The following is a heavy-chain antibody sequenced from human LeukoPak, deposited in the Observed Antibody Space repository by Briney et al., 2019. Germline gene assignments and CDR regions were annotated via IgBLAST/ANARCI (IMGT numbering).Heavy chain of an antibody. CDR1: GLPFSSYA. V-gene: IGHV3-64D*09. D-gene: IGHD2-15*01. CDR2: ISDSGGST. J-gene: IGHJ6*02. Sequence: AGSLRLSCSASGLPFSSYAMHWVRQAPGKGLEDVSAISDSGGSTFYEDSVKGRFTISIDNSKNTLYLQMSILRAEDTAVYFCVRGYSFGPYGMDVWGQGTTVTVSS. CDR3: VRGYSFGPYGMDV.